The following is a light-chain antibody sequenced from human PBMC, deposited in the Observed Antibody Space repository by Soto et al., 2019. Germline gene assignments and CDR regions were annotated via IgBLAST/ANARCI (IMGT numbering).Light chain of an antibody. V-gene: IGLV2-23*01. J-gene: IGLJ3*02. CDR3: CSYAGSTALL. Sequence: QSVLTQPASVSGSPGQSITISCTGTSSDVGSWNLVSWYQRHPGKAPKLLIYDGTERPSGVSNRFSGSKSGSTASLTISGLQAEDEADYYCCSYAGSTALLFGGGTKVTVL. CDR1: SSDVGSWNL. CDR2: DGT.